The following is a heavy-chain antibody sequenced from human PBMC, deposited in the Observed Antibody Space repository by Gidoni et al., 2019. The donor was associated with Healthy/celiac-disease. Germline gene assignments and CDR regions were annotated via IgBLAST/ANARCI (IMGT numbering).Heavy chain of an antibody. Sequence: QVQLVESGGGVVQPGRSLRLSCAASGFPFSRYAMHWVRQAPGKGLEWVAVISYDGSNKYYADSVKGRFTISRDNSKNTLYLQMNSLRAEDTAVYYCARDSIWLGDYGDYGWWFDPWGQGTLVTVSS. D-gene: IGHD4-17*01. CDR3: ARDSIWLGDYGDYGWWFDP. CDR1: GFPFSRYA. CDR2: ISYDGSNK. J-gene: IGHJ5*02. V-gene: IGHV3-30-3*01.